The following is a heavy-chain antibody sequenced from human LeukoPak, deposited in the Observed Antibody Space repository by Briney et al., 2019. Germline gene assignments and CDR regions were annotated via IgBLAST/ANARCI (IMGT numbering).Heavy chain of an antibody. CDR2: IYYSGST. Sequence: PSETLSLTCTVSGGSISSYYWSWIRQPPGKGLEWIGYIYYSGSTNYNPSLKSRVTISVDTSKNQFSLKLSSVTAADTAVYYCARRNVDTGFDYWGQGTLVTVSS. V-gene: IGHV4-59*01. CDR3: ARRNVDTGFDY. D-gene: IGHD5-18*01. J-gene: IGHJ4*02. CDR1: GGSISSYY.